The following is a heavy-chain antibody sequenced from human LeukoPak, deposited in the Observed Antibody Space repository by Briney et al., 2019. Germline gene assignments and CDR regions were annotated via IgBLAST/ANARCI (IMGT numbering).Heavy chain of an antibody. CDR2: IYPGDSDT. V-gene: IGHV5-51*01. CDR1: GYSFNSYW. CDR3: ARTHRYCSGGSCHFDY. J-gene: IGHJ4*02. Sequence: GESLKISCKGSGYSFNSYWIGWVRQMPGKGLEWMGIIYPGDSDTRYSPSFQGQVTISADKSISTAYLQWGSLKASDTAMYYCARTHRYCSGGSCHFDYWGQGTLVTVSS. D-gene: IGHD2-15*01.